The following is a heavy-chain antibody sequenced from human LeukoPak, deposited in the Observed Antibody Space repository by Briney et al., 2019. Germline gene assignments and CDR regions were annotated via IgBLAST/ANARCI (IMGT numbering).Heavy chain of an antibody. CDR2: IRFDGSTK. D-gene: IGHD4-17*01. CDR3: ARSPYGDYGNYFDY. J-gene: IGHJ4*02. V-gene: IGHV3-30*02. CDR1: GFPFSSYG. Sequence: GGSLRLSCAVSGFPFSSYGMHWVRQAPGTGLEWVAFIRFDGSTKSYADSVKGRFTISKDNSKNTLYLQMISLRNEDTAVYYCARSPYGDYGNYFDYWGQGTLVTVSS.